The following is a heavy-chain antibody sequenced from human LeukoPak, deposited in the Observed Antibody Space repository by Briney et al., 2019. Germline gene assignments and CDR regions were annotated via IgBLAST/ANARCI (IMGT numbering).Heavy chain of an antibody. V-gene: IGHV4-34*01. CDR1: GGSFSGYY. J-gene: IGHJ6*02. CDR2: INHSGST. Sequence: SETLSLTCAVYGGSFSGYYWSWIRQPPGKGLEWIGEINHSGSTNCNPSLKSRVTISVDTSKNQFSLKLSSVTAADTAVYYCARSEAVADPPPDVWGQGTTVTVSS. D-gene: IGHD6-19*01. CDR3: ARSEAVADPPPDV.